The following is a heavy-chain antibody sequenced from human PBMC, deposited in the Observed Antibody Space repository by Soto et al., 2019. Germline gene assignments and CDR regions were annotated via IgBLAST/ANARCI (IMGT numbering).Heavy chain of an antibody. Sequence: SVKVSCKASGYTFTGYYMHWVRQAPGQGLEWMGWINPNSGGTNYAQKFQGRVTMTRDTSISTAYMELSRLRSDDTAVYYCVRAITIFGVVIYGMDVWGQGTTVTVSS. J-gene: IGHJ6*02. CDR3: VRAITIFGVVIYGMDV. CDR1: GYTFTGYY. D-gene: IGHD3-3*01. V-gene: IGHV1-2*02. CDR2: INPNSGGT.